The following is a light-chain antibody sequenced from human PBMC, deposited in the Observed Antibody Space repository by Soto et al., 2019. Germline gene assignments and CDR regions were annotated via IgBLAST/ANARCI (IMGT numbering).Light chain of an antibody. CDR2: GAS. CDR1: QRVSSN. Sequence: IERPQGPETLPVSPGERATLSCRASQRVSSNLAWCQQKPGKAPRLLIYGASTRAIGIPARLSGSGSGTEFTLTIRCLQSEYVAVYYCQQYNNWITFGRGTRLDIK. CDR3: QQYNNWIT. J-gene: IGKJ5*01. V-gene: IGKV3-15*01.